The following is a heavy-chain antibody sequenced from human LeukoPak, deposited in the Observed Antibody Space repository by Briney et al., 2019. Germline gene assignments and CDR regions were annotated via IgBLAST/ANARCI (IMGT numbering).Heavy chain of an antibody. CDR3: AIQRWLQSGAINFFEY. V-gene: IGHV3-23*01. CDR1: AFIFINYL. CDR2: ISGNGVDT. Sequence: GGSLILSCAASAFIFINYLISWVRQAPGKGLEWVSAISGNGVDTYYANSVKGRFTISRDNSKNTLYLQMHSLRPDDTAVYYCAIQRWLQSGAINFFEYWGLGTLVTVSS. J-gene: IGHJ4*02. D-gene: IGHD5-24*01.